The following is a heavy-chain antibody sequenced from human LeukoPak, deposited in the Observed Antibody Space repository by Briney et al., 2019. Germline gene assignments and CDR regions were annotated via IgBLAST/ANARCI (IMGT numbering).Heavy chain of an antibody. V-gene: IGHV4-39*01. Sequence: SETLSLTCTVSGGSISSSSYYWGWIRQPPGKGLEWIGSIYYSGSTYYNPSLKGRVTISVDTSKNQFSLKLSSVTAADTAVYYCARIKNAYYYYYGMDAWGQGTTVTVSS. CDR2: IYYSGST. CDR1: GGSISSSSYY. J-gene: IGHJ6*02. CDR3: ARIKNAYYYYYGMDA.